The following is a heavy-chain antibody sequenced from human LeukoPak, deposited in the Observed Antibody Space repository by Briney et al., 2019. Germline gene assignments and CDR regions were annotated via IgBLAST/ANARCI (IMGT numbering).Heavy chain of an antibody. CDR3: ARDATPDGIIFDY. J-gene: IGHJ4*02. V-gene: IGHV3-7*05. D-gene: IGHD3-16*01. CDR2: INQDGSEK. CDR1: GFTFSSHW. Sequence: GGSLRLSCAASGFTFSSHWMNWVRQAPGKGLEWGANINQDGSEKYYVDSVKGRFTISRDNAKNSLYLQMNSLRAEDTAVYYCARDATPDGIIFDYWGQGTLVTVSS.